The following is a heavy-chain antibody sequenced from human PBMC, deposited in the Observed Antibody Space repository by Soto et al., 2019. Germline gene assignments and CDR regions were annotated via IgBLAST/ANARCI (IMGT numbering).Heavy chain of an antibody. J-gene: IGHJ4*02. CDR2: INHSGST. V-gene: IGHV4-34*01. CDR3: ARVTRAEPARYCSGGSCYSRRGIAVAGRIDY. CDR1: GGSFSGYY. D-gene: IGHD2-15*01. Sequence: SETLSLTCAVYGGSFSGYYWSWIRQPPGKGLEWIGEINHSGSTNYNPSLKSRVTISVDTSKNQFSLKLSSVTAADTAVYYCARVTRAEPARYCSGGSCYSRRGIAVAGRIDYWGQGTLVTVSS.